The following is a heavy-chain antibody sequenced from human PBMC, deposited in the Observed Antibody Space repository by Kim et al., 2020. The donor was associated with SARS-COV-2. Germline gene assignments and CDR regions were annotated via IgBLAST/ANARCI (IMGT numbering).Heavy chain of an antibody. Sequence: ASVKVSCKVSGYTLTELSMHWVRQAPGKGLEWMGVIDPEDGETIYAQKFQGRVTMTEDTSTDTAYMELSSLRSEDTAVYYCATGQTIVVVPAAIRSYYYYEGLDVWGRGTTVSVS. CDR1: GYTLTELS. J-gene: IGHJ6*02. D-gene: IGHD2-2*01. CDR2: IDPEDGET. V-gene: IGHV1-24*01. CDR3: ATGQTIVVVPAAIRSYYYYEGLDV.